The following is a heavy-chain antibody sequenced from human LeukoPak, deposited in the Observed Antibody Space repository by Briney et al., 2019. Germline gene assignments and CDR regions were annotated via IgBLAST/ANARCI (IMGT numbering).Heavy chain of an antibody. Sequence: SVKVSCKASGGTFSSYAIRWVRQAPGQGLEWMGGIIPIFGKANYAQKFQGRVTITTDESTSTAYMELSSLRSEDTAVYYCAREVGYYYGSGSYSHWGQGTLVTVSS. CDR2: IIPIFGKA. CDR3: AREVGYYYGSGSYSH. CDR1: GGTFSSYA. D-gene: IGHD3-10*01. J-gene: IGHJ4*02. V-gene: IGHV1-69*05.